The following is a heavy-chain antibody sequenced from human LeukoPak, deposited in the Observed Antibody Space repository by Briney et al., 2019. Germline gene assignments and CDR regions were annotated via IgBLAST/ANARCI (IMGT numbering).Heavy chain of an antibody. J-gene: IGHJ6*03. V-gene: IGHV3-23*01. CDR1: GFTFSSYS. CDR2: ISGSGGST. CDR3: ARSGDYYDSSGYLLGYYYYMDV. Sequence: GGSLRLSCAASGFTFSSYSMNWVRQAPGKGLEWVSAISGSGGSTYYADSVKGRFTISRDNSKNTLYLQMNSLRAEDTAVYYCARSGDYYDSSGYLLGYYYYMDVWGKGTTVTVSS. D-gene: IGHD3-22*01.